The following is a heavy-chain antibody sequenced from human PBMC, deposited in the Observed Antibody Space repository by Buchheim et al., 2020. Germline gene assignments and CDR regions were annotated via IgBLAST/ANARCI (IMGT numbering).Heavy chain of an antibody. CDR2: VSAYNGNT. J-gene: IGHJ4*02. CDR1: GYSFSSYG. V-gene: IGHV1-18*01. CDR3: ARAGIVVVVAATHDYFDY. D-gene: IGHD2-15*01. Sequence: QVQLVQSGAEVKKPGASVKVSCKASGYSFSSYGISWVRQAPGQGLEWMGWVSAYNGNTNYAQKLQGRFTMTTDTSKSTAYMELRSLRSDDTAVYYCARAGIVVVVAATHDYFDYRGQGTL.